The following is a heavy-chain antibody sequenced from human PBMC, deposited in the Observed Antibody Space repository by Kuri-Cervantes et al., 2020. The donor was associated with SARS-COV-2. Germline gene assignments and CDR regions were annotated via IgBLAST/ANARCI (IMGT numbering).Heavy chain of an antibody. CDR1: GYTFTGYY. Sequence: ASVKVSCKASGYTFTGYYMQWVRQAPGQGREWMGWINPNCGGTNYEQKFQDRVTMIRDTSISTAYMELSSLRSHDTAVYYCARKISITILVRVWQYFDSWGQGTLVTVSS. J-gene: IGHJ4*02. CDR3: ARKISITILVRVWQYFDS. D-gene: IGHD3-3*01. CDR2: INPNCGGT. V-gene: IGHV1-2*02.